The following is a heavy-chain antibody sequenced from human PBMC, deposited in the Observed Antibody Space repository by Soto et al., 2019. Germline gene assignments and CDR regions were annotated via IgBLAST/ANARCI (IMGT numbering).Heavy chain of an antibody. CDR1: GFNFDEYA. V-gene: IGHV3-9*01. Sequence: EVQLVESGGGLVQPGRSLRLSCAASGFNFDEYAMHWVRQAPGKGLEWVSSIRWNSGRIDYADSMRGRFTISRDNAKNSLYLQMNSLRPEDTAFYYFAKVSSVAGTAFFDCWGRGTLVTVSS. D-gene: IGHD6-19*01. J-gene: IGHJ4*02. CDR3: AKVSSVAGTAFFDC. CDR2: IRWNSGRI.